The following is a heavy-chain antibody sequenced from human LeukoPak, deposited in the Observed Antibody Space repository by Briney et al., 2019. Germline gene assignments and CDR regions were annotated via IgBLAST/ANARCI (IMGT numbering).Heavy chain of an antibody. J-gene: IGHJ4*02. CDR1: GFTFSNYG. CDR2: IRSNGGNK. CDR3: ARDQLPSIAAAGTGY. Sequence: GGSLRLSCAASGFTFSNYGMHWVRQAPGKGLEWVAFIRSNGGNKYYADAVKGRFTISRDNSKHTLYVQMNSLRAEDTAVYYCARDQLPSIAAAGTGYWGQGTLVTVSS. V-gene: IGHV3-30*02. D-gene: IGHD6-13*01.